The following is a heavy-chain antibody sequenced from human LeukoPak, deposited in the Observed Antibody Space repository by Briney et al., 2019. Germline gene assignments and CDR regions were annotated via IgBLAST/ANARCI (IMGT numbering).Heavy chain of an antibody. CDR2: VDPEDGET. Sequence: ASVETSCKVSGYTFTDYYMHWVQQAPGKGLEWMGLVDPEDGETIYAEKFQGRVTITADTSTDTAYMELSSLVSEDTAVYYCATDKDKSGSYRDYWGQGTLVTVSS. J-gene: IGHJ4*02. D-gene: IGHD1-26*01. CDR1: GYTFTDYY. V-gene: IGHV1-69-2*01. CDR3: ATDKDKSGSYRDY.